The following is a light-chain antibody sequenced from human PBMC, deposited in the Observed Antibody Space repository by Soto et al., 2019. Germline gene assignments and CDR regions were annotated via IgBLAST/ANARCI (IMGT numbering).Light chain of an antibody. Sequence: EIVLTQSPATLSLSPGERATLSCRASQSVSTYLAWYQQKPGQAPRLLIYDASKRATGIPARFSGSGSGTDFTLTISSLEPEDFAVYYCQHRCNWPLGVTFGPGTKVDVK. CDR1: QSVSTY. J-gene: IGKJ3*01. V-gene: IGKV3-11*01. CDR2: DAS. CDR3: QHRCNWPLGVT.